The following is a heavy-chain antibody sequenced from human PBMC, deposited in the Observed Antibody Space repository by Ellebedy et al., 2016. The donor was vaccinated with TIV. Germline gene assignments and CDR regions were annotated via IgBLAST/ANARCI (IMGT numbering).Heavy chain of an antibody. D-gene: IGHD3-16*01. CDR3: ARMGGSRGMDV. Sequence: GGSLRLXXAASGFTFSSYSMNWVRQAPGKGLEWAANIKHDGSEKYYVDSVKGRSTISRDNAKNSLYLQMNSLRAEDTAVYYCARMGGSRGMDVWGQGTTVTVSS. J-gene: IGHJ6*02. CDR2: IKHDGSEK. CDR1: GFTFSSYS. V-gene: IGHV3-7*01.